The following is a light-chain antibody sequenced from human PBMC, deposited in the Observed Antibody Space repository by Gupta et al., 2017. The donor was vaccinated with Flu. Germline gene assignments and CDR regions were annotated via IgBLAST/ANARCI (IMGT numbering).Light chain of an antibody. V-gene: IGLV2-11*01. CDR1: SRDVGGYNY. Sequence: SALTPPRSVSGSPGQSVTISCTGTSRDVGGYNYVSWYQQHPGKAPKLIIYDVSRRPAEVPDRFSGSTSGNTASLTVSGLEAEDESDYYCCSYAGTDTWVFGGGTKLTVL. J-gene: IGLJ3*02. CDR3: CSYAGTDTWV. CDR2: DVS.